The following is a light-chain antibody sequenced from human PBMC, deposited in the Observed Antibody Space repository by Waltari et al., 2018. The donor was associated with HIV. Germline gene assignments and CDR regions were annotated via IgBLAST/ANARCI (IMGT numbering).Light chain of an antibody. CDR1: NSDVGAYDF. Sequence: QSALTQPPSASGSPGQSVSISCTGTNSDVGAYDFLSWYQQHPGKAPKLIIYEVNKRPSGVPDRFSGSKSGNTASLIVSGLQAEDEGDYFCTSYAGNSNFVVFGGGTKLTVL. V-gene: IGLV2-8*01. J-gene: IGLJ2*01. CDR3: TSYAGNSNFVV. CDR2: EVN.